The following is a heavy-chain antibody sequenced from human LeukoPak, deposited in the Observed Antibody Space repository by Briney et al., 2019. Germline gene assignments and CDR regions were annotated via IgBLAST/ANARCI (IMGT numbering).Heavy chain of an antibody. CDR2: IYYSGSP. CDR1: GGSISSSSYY. V-gene: IGHV4-39*01. D-gene: IGHD3-3*01. CDR3: ARRGPSTRYYDFWSGYYRYYFDY. J-gene: IGHJ4*02. Sequence: SETLSLTCTVSGGSISSSSYYWRWIRQPPGEGVEWIGSIYYSGSPYYHPSLKSRVTISVDTSKNQFSLQLSSVTAADAAVYYCARRGPSTRYYDFWSGYYRYYFDYWGQGTLVTVSS.